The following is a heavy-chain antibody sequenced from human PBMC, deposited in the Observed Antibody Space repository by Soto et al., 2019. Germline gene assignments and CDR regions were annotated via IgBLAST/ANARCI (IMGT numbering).Heavy chain of an antibody. CDR2: ISYDGSNK. CDR1: GFTFSSYG. CDR3: AKDKPYYGSGYYYYGMDV. J-gene: IGHJ6*02. Sequence: PGGSLRLSCAASGFTFSSYGMHWVRQAPGKGLEWVAVISYDGSNKYYADSVKGRFTISRDNSKNTLYLQMNSPRAEDTAVYYCAKDKPYYGSGYYYYGMDVWGQGTTVTV. V-gene: IGHV3-30*18. D-gene: IGHD3-10*01.